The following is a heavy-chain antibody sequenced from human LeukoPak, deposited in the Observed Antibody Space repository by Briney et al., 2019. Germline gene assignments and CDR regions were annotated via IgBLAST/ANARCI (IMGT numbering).Heavy chain of an antibody. CDR1: GFTFTSYS. D-gene: IGHD1-26*01. V-gene: IGHV3-23*01. CDR3: AKGGKWDVTPFDY. J-gene: IGHJ4*02. Sequence: GGSLRLSCAASGFTFTSYSMNWVRQAPGKGLEWVSTISGGGGSTYYADSVKGRFTISRDNSKNTLYLQVNSLRAEDTAVHYCAKGGKWDVTPFDYWGQGTLVTVSS. CDR2: ISGGGGST.